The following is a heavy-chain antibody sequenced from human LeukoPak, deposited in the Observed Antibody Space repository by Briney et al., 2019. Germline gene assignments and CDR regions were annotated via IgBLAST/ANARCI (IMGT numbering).Heavy chain of an antibody. D-gene: IGHD2-15*01. V-gene: IGHV3-66*01. J-gene: IGHJ4*02. Sequence: GGSLRLSCAASRFTFSTYSMNWVRQAPGKGLEWVSVIYSGGSTYYADSVKGRFTISRDNSKNKLYLQINILRAEDTAIYYCANPSSVTRFHYWGQGTLVTVSS. CDR3: ANPSSVTRFHY. CDR2: IYSGGST. CDR1: RFTFSTYS.